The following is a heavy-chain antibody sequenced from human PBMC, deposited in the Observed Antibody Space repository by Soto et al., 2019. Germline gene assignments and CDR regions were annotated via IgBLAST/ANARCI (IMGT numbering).Heavy chain of an antibody. D-gene: IGHD5-18*01. J-gene: IGHJ4*02. CDR2: ISYDGSNK. V-gene: IGHV3-30-3*01. CDR3: ARGGRDTATPFDY. CDR1: GFTFSSYA. Sequence: ESGGGVVQPGRSLRLSCAASGFTFSSYAMHWVRQAPGKGLEWVAVISYDGSNKYYADSVKGRFTISRDNSKNTLYLQMNSLRAEDTAVYYCARGGRDTATPFDYWGQGTLVTVSS.